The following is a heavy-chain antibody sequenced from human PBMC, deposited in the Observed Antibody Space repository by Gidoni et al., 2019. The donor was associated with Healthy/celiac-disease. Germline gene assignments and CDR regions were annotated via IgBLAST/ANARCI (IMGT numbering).Heavy chain of an antibody. CDR1: GFTFSSYA. Sequence: EVQLLESGRGLVQPGGSLRLSCAPSGFTFSSYAMGWVRQAPGKGLEWVSAISGSGGSTYYADSVKGRFTISRDNSKNTLYLQMNSLRAEDTAVYYCAKDLGGLPFDPWGQGTLVTVSS. V-gene: IGHV3-23*01. J-gene: IGHJ5*02. D-gene: IGHD3-16*01. CDR3: AKDLGGLPFDP. CDR2: ISGSGGST.